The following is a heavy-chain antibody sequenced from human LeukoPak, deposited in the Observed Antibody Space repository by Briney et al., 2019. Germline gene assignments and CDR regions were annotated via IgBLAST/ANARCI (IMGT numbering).Heavy chain of an antibody. CDR3: ARRVRGYDILTGYYSYYVDY. Sequence: SETLSLTCTVSGGSISSYYWSWIRQPPGKGLEWIGYIYYSGSTNYNPSLKSRVTISVDTSKNQFSLKLSSVTAADTAVYYCARRVRGYDILTGYYSYYVDYWGQGTLVTVSS. J-gene: IGHJ4*02. CDR1: GGSISSYY. V-gene: IGHV4-59*01. CDR2: IYYSGST. D-gene: IGHD3-9*01.